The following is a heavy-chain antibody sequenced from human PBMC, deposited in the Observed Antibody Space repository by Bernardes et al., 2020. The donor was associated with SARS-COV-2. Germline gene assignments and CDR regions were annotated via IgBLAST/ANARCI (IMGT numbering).Heavy chain of an antibody. D-gene: IGHD1-1*01. Sequence: SGPTLVKPTQTLTLTCTFSGFSLNTRTVGVGWIRQPPGKALEWLALIYWDDDKRYSPSLKTRLTITKDTSKNQVVLTVTNVDPVDTATYYCAHTHSSTGTFYFDSWGQGTLVTVSS. V-gene: IGHV2-5*02. CDR3: AHTHSSTGTFYFDS. CDR1: GFSLNTRTVG. CDR2: IYWDDDK. J-gene: IGHJ4*02.